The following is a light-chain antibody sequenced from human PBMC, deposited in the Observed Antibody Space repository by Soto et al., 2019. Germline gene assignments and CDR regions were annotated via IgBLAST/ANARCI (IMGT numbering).Light chain of an antibody. V-gene: IGKV1-39*01. J-gene: IGKJ1*01. CDR1: QTISSY. Sequence: DIQMTQSPSSLSASVGDRLTITCRASQTISSYLNWYQQTPGKAPKLLIYAASSLQSGVPSRFSGSGSGTDFTLTISSLQPEDFATYYCQQSYSTPWTFGQGTKVEIK. CDR3: QQSYSTPWT. CDR2: AAS.